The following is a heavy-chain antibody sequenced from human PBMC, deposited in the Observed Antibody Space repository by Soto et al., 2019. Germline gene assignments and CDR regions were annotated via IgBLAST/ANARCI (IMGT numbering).Heavy chain of an antibody. CDR1: GFGFSDYG. Sequence: PXVSLRLSCAASGFGFSDYGMHWVRQAPGKGLEWVALITNDGNNEYYRESVKGRFSISRGRSTNTVDLLMNSLRPEDTGVYYCEKEGQGGGRHFYYAMDVWGQGTTVTVYS. D-gene: IGHD1-26*01. CDR2: ITNDGNNE. CDR3: EKEGQGGGRHFYYAMDV. V-gene: IGHV3-30*02. J-gene: IGHJ6*01.